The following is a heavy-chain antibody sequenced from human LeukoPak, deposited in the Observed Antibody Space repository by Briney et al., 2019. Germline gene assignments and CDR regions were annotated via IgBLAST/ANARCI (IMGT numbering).Heavy chain of an antibody. CDR2: IYYSGST. Sequence: SETLSLTCTVSGGSISSSSYSWAWIRQPPGKGLEWIGYIYYSGSTYYNPSLKSRVTISVDTSKNQFSLKLSSVTAADTAVYYCAREIVGATTEILGDAFDIWGQGTMVTVSS. J-gene: IGHJ3*02. CDR1: GGSISSSSYS. D-gene: IGHD1-26*01. V-gene: IGHV4-30-4*08. CDR3: AREIVGATTEILGDAFDI.